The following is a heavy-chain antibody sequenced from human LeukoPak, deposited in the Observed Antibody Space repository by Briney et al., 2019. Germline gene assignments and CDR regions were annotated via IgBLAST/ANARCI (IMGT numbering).Heavy chain of an antibody. Sequence: GGSLRLSCAASGFTFSSYGMHWVRQAPDKGLESVAVISHDGSNKYYAGSVKGRFTISRDNSENTLYLQMNSLTAEDMAVYYCSRDGEHGYNDIDYWGQGTLVTVSS. V-gene: IGHV3-30*03. CDR3: SRDGEHGYNDIDY. CDR2: ISHDGSNK. J-gene: IGHJ4*02. CDR1: GFTFSSYG. D-gene: IGHD5-24*01.